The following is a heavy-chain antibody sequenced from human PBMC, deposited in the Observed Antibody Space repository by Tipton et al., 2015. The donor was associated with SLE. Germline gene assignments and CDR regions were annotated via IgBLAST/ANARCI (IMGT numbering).Heavy chain of an antibody. V-gene: IGHV3-23*01. D-gene: IGHD3-3*01. Sequence: SLRLSCAASGFTFDNSAMSWVRQAPGKRLEWVSGISGGGGSTYYADSVEGRFTIFRDSSKNTLFVQMNGLSAEDTAVYYCVKAPYYDFWSGYYWGGVDVWGQGTTVTVSS. CDR1: GFTFDNSA. CDR3: VKAPYYDFWSGYYWGGVDV. J-gene: IGHJ6*02. CDR2: ISGGGGST.